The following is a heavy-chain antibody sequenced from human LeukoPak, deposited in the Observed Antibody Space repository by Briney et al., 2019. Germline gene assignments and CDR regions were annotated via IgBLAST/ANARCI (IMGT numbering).Heavy chain of an antibody. CDR3: SEERYTAMGRRSGGLDY. D-gene: IGHD5-18*01. J-gene: IGHJ4*02. CDR1: GFTISSYG. CDR2: IYSYGSGT. V-gene: IGHV3-NL1*01. Sequence: PGGSLRLSCAVSGFTISSYGMNWVRHGPGQGLGLVSAIYSYGSGTSYSDSVNGRFTISRDNAKNTLYPQMNSLRAEDAAVYYCSEERYTAMGRRSGGLDYWGQGTLVTVSS.